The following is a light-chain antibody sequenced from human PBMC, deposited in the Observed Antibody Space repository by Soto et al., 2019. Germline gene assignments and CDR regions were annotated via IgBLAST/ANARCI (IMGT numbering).Light chain of an antibody. CDR2: LEGSGSY. J-gene: IGLJ3*02. CDR3: ETWDSNTHTV. V-gene: IGLV4-60*02. Sequence: QSVLTQSSSASASLGSSVKLTCTLSSGHSSYIIAWHQQQPGKAPRYLMKLEGSGSYNKGSGVPDRFSGSSSRADRYLTISFLQLEDEADYYCETWDSNTHTVFGGGTKLTVL. CDR1: SGHSSYI.